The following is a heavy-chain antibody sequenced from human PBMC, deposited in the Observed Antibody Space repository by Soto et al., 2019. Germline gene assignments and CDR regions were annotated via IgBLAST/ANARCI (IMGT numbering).Heavy chain of an antibody. J-gene: IGHJ6*02. CDR2: ISYDGSNK. V-gene: IGHV3-30-3*01. Sequence: QVQLVESGGGVVQPGRSLRLSCAASGSTFSNNAMDWVRQAPGKGLEWVAVISYDGSNKYIAESVKGRFTISRDNSKNTLFLQMNSLRAEDTAVYYCARGTTTSAFSAMDVWGQGTTVTVSS. D-gene: IGHD1-1*01. CDR1: GSTFSNNA. CDR3: ARGTTTSAFSAMDV.